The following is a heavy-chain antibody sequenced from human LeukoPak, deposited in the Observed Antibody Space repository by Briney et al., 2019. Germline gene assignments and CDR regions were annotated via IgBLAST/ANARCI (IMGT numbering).Heavy chain of an antibody. CDR1: GGSISSDGYS. D-gene: IGHD3-9*01. Sequence: PSQTLSLTCAVSGGSISSDGYSWSWIRQPPGKGLEWIGYIYYSGSTYYNPSLKSRVTISVDTSKNQFSLKLSSVTAADTAVYYCARAHHDILTGYSLLDYWGQGTLVTVSS. CDR3: ARAHHDILTGYSLLDY. CDR2: IYYSGST. V-gene: IGHV4-30-4*08. J-gene: IGHJ4*02.